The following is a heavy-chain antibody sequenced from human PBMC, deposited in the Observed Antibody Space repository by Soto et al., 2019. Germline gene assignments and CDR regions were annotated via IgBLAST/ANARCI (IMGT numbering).Heavy chain of an antibody. V-gene: IGHV4-30-4*01. CDR3: ARWLGYGPHFDY. CDR1: GGSISSGDYY. D-gene: IGHD5-12*01. CDR2: IYYSGST. Sequence: SETLSLTCTVSGGSISSGDYYWRWIRQPPGKGLEWIGYIYYSGSTYYNPSLKSRVTISVDTSKNQFSLKLSSVTAADTAVYYCARWLGYGPHFDYWGQGTLVTVSS. J-gene: IGHJ4*02.